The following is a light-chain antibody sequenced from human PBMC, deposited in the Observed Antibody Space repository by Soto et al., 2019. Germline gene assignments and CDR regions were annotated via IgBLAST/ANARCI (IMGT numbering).Light chain of an antibody. J-gene: IGKJ1*01. Sequence: DIQMTQSPSSLSASVGERVTITCRASQSIDKYLNWYQHKPGKAPYLLIYAASHLRSGVPTRFSGSGTGTSFTLTISSLQYEDLATYYCQQSYSSPGTFGRGTEVELK. V-gene: IGKV1-39*01. CDR1: QSIDKY. CDR3: QQSYSSPGT. CDR2: AAS.